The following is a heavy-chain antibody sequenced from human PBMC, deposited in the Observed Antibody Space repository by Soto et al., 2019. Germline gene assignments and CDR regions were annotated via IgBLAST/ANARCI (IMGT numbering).Heavy chain of an antibody. Sequence: EVQLVESGGVLVQPGGSLRLSCAASGFTFSGYWMTWARQAPGKGLEWVAQIKGDGSEKFYVDSVKGRFTISRDNADNLLYLQMNSLRAEDTAVYFCARDGYCSGGRCYRRNDYWGQGTLVIVSS. CDR1: GFTFSGYW. CDR2: IKGDGSEK. D-gene: IGHD2-15*01. J-gene: IGHJ4*02. CDR3: ARDGYCSGGRCYRRNDY. V-gene: IGHV3-7*01.